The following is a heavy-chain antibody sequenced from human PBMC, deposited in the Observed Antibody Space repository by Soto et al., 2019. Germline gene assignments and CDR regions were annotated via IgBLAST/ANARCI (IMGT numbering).Heavy chain of an antibody. D-gene: IGHD5-12*01. V-gene: IGHV3-30-3*01. CDR2: ISYDGNNK. CDR1: GFTFSSYA. Sequence: QVQLVESGGGVVQPGRSLRLSCAASGFTFSSYAMHWVRQAPGKGLEWVALISYDGNNKFYADSVKGRFTISRDNSKKTLSLQMNSLRVEDTAVYYCGQGGSGYDLPVSEVNGFDIWGQGTMVSVSS. CDR3: GQGGSGYDLPVSEVNGFDI. J-gene: IGHJ3*02.